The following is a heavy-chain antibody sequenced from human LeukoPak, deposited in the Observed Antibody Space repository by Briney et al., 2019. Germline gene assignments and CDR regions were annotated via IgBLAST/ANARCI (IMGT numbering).Heavy chain of an antibody. CDR3: ARDNKRFYYYGMDV. Sequence: GRSLRLSCAASGFTFSSYGMHWVRQAPGKGLEWVAVIWYDGSNKYYADSVKGRFTISRDNSKNTLYLQMNSLRAEDTAVYYCARDNKRFYYYGMDVWGQGTTVTVSS. V-gene: IGHV3-33*01. J-gene: IGHJ6*02. CDR1: GFTFSSYG. D-gene: IGHD3-16*01. CDR2: IWYDGSNK.